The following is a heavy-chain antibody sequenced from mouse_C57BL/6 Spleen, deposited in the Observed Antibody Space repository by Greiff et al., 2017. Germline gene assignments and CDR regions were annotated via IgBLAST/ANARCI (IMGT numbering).Heavy chain of an antibody. CDR3: TRAGNYPYYALYY. V-gene: IGHV5-9-1*02. CDR2: ISSGGDYI. J-gene: IGHJ4*01. CDR1: GFSFGRYA. Sequence: EVMLVESGEGLVKPGGCLKLSCAASGFSFGRYALSLVRQTPEKRLEWVAYISSGGDYIYHAATVKGRFTISRDNARDTLYLQMSSLKSEDTAMYYFTRAGNYPYYALYYRGQLPSDTLSS. D-gene: IGHD2-1*01.